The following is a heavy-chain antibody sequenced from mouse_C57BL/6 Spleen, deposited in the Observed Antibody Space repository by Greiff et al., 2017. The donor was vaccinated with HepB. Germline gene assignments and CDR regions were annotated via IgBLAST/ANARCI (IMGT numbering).Heavy chain of an antibody. V-gene: IGHV5-9*01. CDR1: GFTFSSYT. D-gene: IGHD1-1*01. Sequence: DVKLVESGGGLVKPGGSLKLSCAASGFTFSSYTMSWVRQTPEKRLEWVATISGGGGNTYYPDSVKGRFTISRDNAKNTLYLQMSSLRSEDTALYYCARQGITTVVATSYFDYWGQGTTLTVSS. J-gene: IGHJ2*01. CDR3: ARQGITTVVATSYFDY. CDR2: ISGGGGNT.